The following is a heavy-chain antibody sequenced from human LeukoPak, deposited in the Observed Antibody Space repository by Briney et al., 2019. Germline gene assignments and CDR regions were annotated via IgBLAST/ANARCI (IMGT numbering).Heavy chain of an antibody. D-gene: IGHD3-16*01. V-gene: IGHV3-11*06. Sequence: KPGGSLRLSCAASGFTFSDYYMSWIRQAPGKGLEWVSYISSSSSYTNYADSVKGRFTISRDNAKNSLYLQMNSLRADDTAVYYCARDRGRRRATNWFDPWGQGTLVTVSS. CDR3: ARDRGRRRATNWFDP. CDR2: ISSSSSYT. CDR1: GFTFSDYY. J-gene: IGHJ5*02.